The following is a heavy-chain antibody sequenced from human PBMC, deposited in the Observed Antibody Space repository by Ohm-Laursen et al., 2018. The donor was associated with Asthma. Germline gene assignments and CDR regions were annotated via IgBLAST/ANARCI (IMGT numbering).Heavy chain of an antibody. V-gene: IGHV3-33*01. Sequence: SLRLSCAASGFAFSSYGMHWVRQAPGKGLEWVTIVWYDGSHKYYADSVKGRFTVSRDNSKNTVYLQMNSLRAEDTAVYYCARDGAFWSGDNDYYYGMDVWGQGTTVTVSS. D-gene: IGHD3-3*01. CDR3: ARDGAFWSGDNDYYYGMDV. CDR2: VWYDGSHK. CDR1: GFAFSSYG. J-gene: IGHJ6*02.